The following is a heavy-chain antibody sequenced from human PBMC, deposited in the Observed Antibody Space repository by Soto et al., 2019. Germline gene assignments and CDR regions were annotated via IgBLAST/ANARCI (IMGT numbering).Heavy chain of an antibody. CDR3: ARVSYDSSGYYLPD. J-gene: IGHJ4*02. V-gene: IGHV3-53*02. D-gene: IGHD3-22*01. CDR1: GFTVSSNY. CDR2: IYSGGST. Sequence: EVQLVETGGGLIQPGGSLRLSCAASGFTVSSNYMSWVRQAPGKGLEWVSVIYSGGSTYYADSVKGRFTISRDNSKNTRYLQMNSLIAEDTAVYYCARVSYDSSGYYLPDWGQGTLVTVSS.